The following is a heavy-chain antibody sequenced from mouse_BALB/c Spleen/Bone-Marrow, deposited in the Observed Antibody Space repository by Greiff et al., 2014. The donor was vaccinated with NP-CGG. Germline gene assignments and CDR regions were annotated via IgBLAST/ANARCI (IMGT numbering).Heavy chain of an antibody. D-gene: IGHD1-1*01. CDR2: INPSNGGT. V-gene: IGHV1S81*02. CDR1: GYSFTRYY. CDR3: TRSNYGYWYFDV. Sequence: QVQLKQSGAELVKPGASVKLSCKASGYSFTRYYMYWVKQRPGQGLEWIGEINPSNGGTNFNEKFKSKATLTVDKSSSTAYMQFSSLTSEDSAVYYCTRSNYGYWYFDVWGAGTTVTVSP. J-gene: IGHJ1*01.